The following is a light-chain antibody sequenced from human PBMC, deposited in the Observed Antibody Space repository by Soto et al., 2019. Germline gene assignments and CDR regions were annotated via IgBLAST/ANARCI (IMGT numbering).Light chain of an antibody. CDR3: QQLDSNPPWT. Sequence: IQLTQSPSSLSASVGVTVTISCRASQTIDNYLAWYQQYPGRAPKLLIYLASTLQSGVPSRFSGSGSGTDFKLTISSLQPEDFATYYCQQLDSNPPWTFGQGTRVEIK. V-gene: IGKV1-9*01. CDR1: QTIDNY. CDR2: LAS. J-gene: IGKJ1*01.